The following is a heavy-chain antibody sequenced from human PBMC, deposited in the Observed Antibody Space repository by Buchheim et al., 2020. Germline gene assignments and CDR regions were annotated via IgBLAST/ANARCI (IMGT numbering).Heavy chain of an antibody. CDR3: AKGRGAVRENYYFDY. J-gene: IGHJ4*02. CDR2: IGGSGGST. D-gene: IGHD1-26*01. V-gene: IGHV3-23*01. CDR1: GFTFSIA. Sequence: EVQLLESGGGLVQPEGSLRLSCAASGFTFSIAMAWVRQAPGKGLEWVSTIGGSGGSTYYTDSVRGRFTISRDNSKKTLYLQMNSLRAEDTAVYYCAKGRGAVRENYYFDYWGQGTL.